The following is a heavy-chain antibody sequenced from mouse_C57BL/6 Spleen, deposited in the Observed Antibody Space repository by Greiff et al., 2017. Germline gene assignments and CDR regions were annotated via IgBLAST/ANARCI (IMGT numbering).Heavy chain of an antibody. CDR1: GYTFTSYW. Sequence: VQLQQSGPELVKPGASVKLSCKASGYTFTSYWMHWVKQRPGQGLEWIGNINPSNGGTNYNEKFKSKATLTVDKSSSTAYMQLSSLTSEDSAVYYCARSGYGSNWFAYWGQGTLVTVSA. CDR3: ARSGYGSNWFAY. D-gene: IGHD1-1*01. CDR2: INPSNGGT. V-gene: IGHV1-53*01. J-gene: IGHJ3*01.